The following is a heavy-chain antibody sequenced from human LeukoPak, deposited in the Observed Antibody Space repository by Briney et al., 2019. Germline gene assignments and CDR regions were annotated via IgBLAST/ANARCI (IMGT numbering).Heavy chain of an antibody. CDR1: GYSISSGYY. CDR3: ARGIYYYYYMDV. CDR2: IYHSRTT. J-gene: IGHJ6*03. V-gene: IGHV4-38-2*01. Sequence: SETLSLTCAVSGYSISSGYYRGWVRQPPGKGLEWIGTIYHSRTTYYNPSLKSRVTISVDTSKKQFSLKLSSVTAADTAVYYCARGIYYYYYMDVWGKGTTVTVSS.